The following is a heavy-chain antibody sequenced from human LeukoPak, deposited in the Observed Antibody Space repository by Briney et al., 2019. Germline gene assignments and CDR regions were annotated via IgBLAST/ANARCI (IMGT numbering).Heavy chain of an antibody. CDR3: ARGTRFEVGAADI. J-gene: IGHJ3*02. CDR1: GYTFTSYD. Sequence: GASVKVSCKASGYTFTSYDINWVRQATGQGLEWMGWMNPNSGNTGYAQKFQGRVTKTRNTSISTAYMELSSLRSEDTAVYYCARGTRFEVGAADIWGQGTMVTVSS. D-gene: IGHD1-26*01. CDR2: MNPNSGNT. V-gene: IGHV1-8*01.